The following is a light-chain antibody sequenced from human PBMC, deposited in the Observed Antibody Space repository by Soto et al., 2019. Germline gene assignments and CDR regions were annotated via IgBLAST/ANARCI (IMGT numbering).Light chain of an antibody. CDR2: WAS. Sequence: DIVMTQSPDSLAVSPGERATINCKSSQSDLYSSNNKNYLAWYQQKPGQPPKLLIYWASTRESGVPDRFSGSGSGTDFTLTISSLQAEDVAVYYCQQYFRPWTFGQGTKVEIK. J-gene: IGKJ1*01. CDR1: QSDLYSSNNKNY. CDR3: QQYFRPWT. V-gene: IGKV4-1*01.